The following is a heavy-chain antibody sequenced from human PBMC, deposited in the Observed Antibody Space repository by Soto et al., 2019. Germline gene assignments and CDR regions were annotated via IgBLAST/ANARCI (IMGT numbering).Heavy chain of an antibody. V-gene: IGHV4-39*01. D-gene: IGHD2-2*01. CDR3: VRHMSTSWYSSFDY. CDR1: GGSISNYY. Sequence: PSETLSLTCTVSGGSISNYYWAWIRQPPGRGLEWIGSVAYSGSTNYDASLKSRITISVDTSKNHLSLRVNSVTATDTAVFYCVRHMSTSWYSSFDYWGQGTPVTVS. CDR2: VAYSGST. J-gene: IGHJ4*02.